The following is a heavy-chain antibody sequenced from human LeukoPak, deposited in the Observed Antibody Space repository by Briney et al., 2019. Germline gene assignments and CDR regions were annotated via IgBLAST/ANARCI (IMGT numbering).Heavy chain of an antibody. CDR1: GFNLRSRD. CDR3: ATTAYYPYYYFDH. V-gene: IGHV3-48*03. D-gene: IGHD4/OR15-4a*01. Sequence: GGSLRLSCAASGFNLRSRDLNWVRQAPGKGLEWISYITATGSVVQYADSVKGCFTVLRDNPKNSLYLRMDNLRIEDAGLYYCATTAYYPYYYFDHWGRGALVTVSS. J-gene: IGHJ4*02. CDR2: ITATGSVV.